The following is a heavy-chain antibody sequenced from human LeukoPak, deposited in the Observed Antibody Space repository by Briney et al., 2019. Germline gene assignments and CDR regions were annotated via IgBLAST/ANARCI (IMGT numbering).Heavy chain of an antibody. CDR2: IYHSGST. J-gene: IGHJ3*02. V-gene: IGHV4-30-2*01. Sequence: SETLSLTCAVSGGSISSGGYSWSWIRQPPGKGLEWIGYIYHSGSTYYNPSLKSRVTISVDRSKNQFSLKLSSVTAADTAVYYCARRQQRAFDIWGQGTVVTVSS. CDR1: GGSISSGGYS. D-gene: IGHD1/OR15-1a*01. CDR3: ARRQQRAFDI.